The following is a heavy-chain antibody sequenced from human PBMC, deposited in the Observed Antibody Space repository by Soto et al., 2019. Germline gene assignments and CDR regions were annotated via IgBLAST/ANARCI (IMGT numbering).Heavy chain of an antibody. CDR1: GGSFSGYY. J-gene: IGHJ3*02. CDR3: ARAARNDAFDI. V-gene: IGHV4-34*01. Sequence: SETLSLTCAVYGGSFSGYYWSWIRQPPGKGLEWIGEINHSGSTNYNPSLKSRVTISVDTSKNQFSLKLSSVTAADTAVYYCARAARNDAFDIWGQGTMDTVSS. CDR2: INHSGST.